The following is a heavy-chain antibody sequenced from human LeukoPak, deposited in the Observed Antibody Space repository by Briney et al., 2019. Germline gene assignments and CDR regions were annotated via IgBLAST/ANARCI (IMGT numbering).Heavy chain of an antibody. J-gene: IGHJ4*02. CDR3: ARDILEDTQ. V-gene: IGHV3-48*01. CDR2: ISSSGTTI. Sequence: PGGSLRLSCTASGFTFSLYNMNWVRQAPGQGLEWLSYISSSGTTIHYADSVRGRFTISRDNAKNSLYLQMNSLRAEDTAVYYCARDILEDTQWGQGTLVTVSS. CDR1: GFTFSLYN. D-gene: IGHD2-15*01.